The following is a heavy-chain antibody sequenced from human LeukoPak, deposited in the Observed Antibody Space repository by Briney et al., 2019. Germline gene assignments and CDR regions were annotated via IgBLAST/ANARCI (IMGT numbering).Heavy chain of an antibody. D-gene: IGHD3-10*01. J-gene: IGHJ4*02. V-gene: IGHV4-59*08. CDR3: ARVLDYYGSGTRDLDY. Sequence: SETLSLTCTVSGDSITSYYWNWIRQPPGKGLEWIGYIYYSGSTDYNPSLKSRVTISADTSKNQFSLRLSSVTAADTAVYYCARVLDYYGSGTRDLDYWGQGILVTVSS. CDR2: IYYSGST. CDR1: GDSITSYY.